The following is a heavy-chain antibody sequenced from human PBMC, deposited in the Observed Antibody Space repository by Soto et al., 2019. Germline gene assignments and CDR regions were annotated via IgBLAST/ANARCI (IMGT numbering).Heavy chain of an antibody. Sequence: GESLKISCKGSGYSFTSYWIGWVRQMPGKGLEWMGIIYPGDSDTRYSPSFQGQVTISADKSISNAYLQWSSLKASDNAMYYCARSQFPIVVVTAIPYYYYYGMDVWGQGTTVTVSS. CDR1: GYSFTSYW. V-gene: IGHV5-51*01. J-gene: IGHJ6*02. D-gene: IGHD2-21*02. CDR2: IYPGDSDT. CDR3: ARSQFPIVVVTAIPYYYYYGMDV.